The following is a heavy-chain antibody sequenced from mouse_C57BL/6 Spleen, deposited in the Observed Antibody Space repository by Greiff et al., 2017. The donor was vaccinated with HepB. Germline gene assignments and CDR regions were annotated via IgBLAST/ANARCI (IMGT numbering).Heavy chain of an antibody. CDR2: ISDGGSYT. CDR3: ARGDDYDWFAY. V-gene: IGHV5-4*03. Sequence: DVMLVESGGGLVKPGGSLKLSCAASGFTFSSYAMSWVRQTPEKRLEWVATISDGGSYTYYPDNVKGRFTISRDNAKNNLYLQMSHLKSEDTAMYYCARGDDYDWFAYWGQGTLVTVSA. CDR1: GFTFSSYA. J-gene: IGHJ3*01. D-gene: IGHD2-4*01.